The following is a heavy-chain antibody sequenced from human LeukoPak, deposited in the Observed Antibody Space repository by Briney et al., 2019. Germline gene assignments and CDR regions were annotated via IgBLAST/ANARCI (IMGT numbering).Heavy chain of an antibody. J-gene: IGHJ4*02. V-gene: IGHV4-59*01. CDR2: IYYSGST. CDR3: ARGRWFGEFASYYFDY. CDR1: GGSISSYY. Sequence: SETLSLTCTVSGGSISSYYWSWIRQPPGKGLEWIGYIYYSGSTSYNPSLKSRVTISVDTSKNQFSLKLSSVTAADTAVYYCARGRWFGEFASYYFDYWGQGTLVTVSS. D-gene: IGHD3-10*01.